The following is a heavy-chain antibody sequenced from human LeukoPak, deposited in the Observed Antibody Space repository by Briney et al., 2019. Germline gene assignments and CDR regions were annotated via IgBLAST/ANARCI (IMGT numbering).Heavy chain of an antibody. Sequence: GESLKISCKGSGYSFISYWIGWVRQMPGKGLEWMGIIYPGDSNTRYSPSFQGQVTISADKSISTAYLQWSSLKASDTAMYYCARPPNYDCAYDAFDIWGQGTMVTVSS. V-gene: IGHV5-51*01. D-gene: IGHD3-16*01. CDR2: IYPGDSNT. CDR1: GYSFISYW. J-gene: IGHJ3*02. CDR3: ARPPNYDCAYDAFDI.